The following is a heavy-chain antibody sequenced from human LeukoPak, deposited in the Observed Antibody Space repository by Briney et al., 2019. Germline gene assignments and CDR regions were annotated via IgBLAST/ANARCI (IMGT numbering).Heavy chain of an antibody. CDR2: ISGSGGST. J-gene: IGHJ4*02. V-gene: IGHV3-23*01. D-gene: IGHD3-3*01. CDR3: ARDRIYDFWSGYSPDFDY. Sequence: PGGSLRLSCAASGFTFSSYAMSWVRQAPGKGLEWVSAISGSGGSTYYADSVKGRFTISRDNAKNSLYLQMNSLRAEDTAVYYCARDRIYDFWSGYSPDFDYWGQGTLVTVSS. CDR1: GFTFSSYA.